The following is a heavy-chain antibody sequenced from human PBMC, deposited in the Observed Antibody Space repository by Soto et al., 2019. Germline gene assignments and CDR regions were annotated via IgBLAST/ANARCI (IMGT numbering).Heavy chain of an antibody. J-gene: IGHJ4*02. CDR3: ARDRPNYYDSSGYNDY. D-gene: IGHD3-22*01. Sequence: EVQLVESGGGLVQPGGSLRLSCAASGFTVSSNYMSWVRQAPGKGLEWVSVIYSGGSTYYADSVKGRFTISRDNSKNTLYLQMNSLRAEDTAVYYCARDRPNYYDSSGYNDYWGQGTLVTVSS. V-gene: IGHV3-66*01. CDR1: GFTVSSNY. CDR2: IYSGGST.